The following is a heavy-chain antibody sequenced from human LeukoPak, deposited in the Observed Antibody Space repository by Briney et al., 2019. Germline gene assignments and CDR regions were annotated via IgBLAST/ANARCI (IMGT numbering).Heavy chain of an antibody. J-gene: IGHJ4*02. Sequence: PGGSLRLSCAASGFTFSSYAISWVRQAPGQGLEWMGGIIPIFGTANYAQKFQGRVTITADESTSTAYMELSSLRSEDTAVYYCARVELMYDFWSGYYLDYWGQGTLVTVSS. CDR3: ARVELMYDFWSGYYLDY. CDR2: IIPIFGTA. D-gene: IGHD3-3*01. CDR1: GFTFSSYA. V-gene: IGHV1-69*01.